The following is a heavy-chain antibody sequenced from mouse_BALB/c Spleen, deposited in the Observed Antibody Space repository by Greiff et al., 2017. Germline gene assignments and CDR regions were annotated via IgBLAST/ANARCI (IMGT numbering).Heavy chain of an antibody. CDR3: ARRGTAVGYFDD. CDR1: GFTFSSYG. CDR2: ISSGGSYT. Sequence: EVKLMESGGDLVKPGGSLKLSCAASGFTFSSYGLSWVRQTPDKRLEWVATISSGGSYTYYPDSVKGRCTISRDNAKNTLYLQMSSLKSEDTAMDYCARRGTAVGYFDDWGQGTGVTVSA. V-gene: IGHV5-6*02. J-gene: IGHJ2*03. D-gene: IGHD1-1*01.